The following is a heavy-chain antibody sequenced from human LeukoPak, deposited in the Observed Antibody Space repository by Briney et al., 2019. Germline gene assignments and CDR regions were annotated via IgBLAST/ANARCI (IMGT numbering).Heavy chain of an antibody. D-gene: IGHD2-2*01. V-gene: IGHV4-38-2*02. CDR3: ATDAVRASDAFDI. CDR1: GYSISSGYY. CDR2: IYYSGNT. Sequence: SETLSLTCTVSGYSISSGYYWGRVRQPPGKGLEWIGSIYYSGNTYYNASLKSQVSISIDTSKNQFSLKLRSVTAADTALYFCATDAVRASDAFDIWGQGTMVTVSS. J-gene: IGHJ3*02.